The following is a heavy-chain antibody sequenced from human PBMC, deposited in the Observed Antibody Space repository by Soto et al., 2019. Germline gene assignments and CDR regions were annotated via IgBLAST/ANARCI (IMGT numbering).Heavy chain of an antibody. D-gene: IGHD1-1*01. V-gene: IGHV3-23*01. CDR2: ITNSGGTT. Sequence: GGSLRLSCAASGFTFSSCAMSWVRQAPGKGLEWVSGITNSGGTTYYADSVKGRFTISRDNSKNTLYLQMNSLRAEDSAVYYCASDYRLPDPAPPGIFDGAWSHGTLVTVSP. CDR1: GFTFSSCA. J-gene: IGHJ5*01. CDR3: ASDYRLPDPAPPGIFDGA.